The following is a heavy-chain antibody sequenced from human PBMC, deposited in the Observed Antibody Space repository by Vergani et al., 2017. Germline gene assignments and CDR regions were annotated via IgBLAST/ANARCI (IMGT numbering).Heavy chain of an antibody. CDR1: GGSISSGSYY. D-gene: IGHD3-3*01. J-gene: IGHJ6*02. Sequence: QVQLQESGPGLVKPSQTLSLTCTVSGGSISSGSYYWSWIRQPAGKGLEWIVRIYTSGSTKYNPSLKSRVTISVDTSKNQFSLKLSSMTAADTAVYYCASTPTYYDFWSGYRKTYYGMDVWGQGTTVTVSS. CDR2: IYTSGST. V-gene: IGHV4-61*02. CDR3: ASTPTYYDFWSGYRKTYYGMDV.